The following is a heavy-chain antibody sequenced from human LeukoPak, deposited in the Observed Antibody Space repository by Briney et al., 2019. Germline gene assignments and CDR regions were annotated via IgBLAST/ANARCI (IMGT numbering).Heavy chain of an antibody. J-gene: IGHJ5*02. CDR2: ISWNSGSI. CDR1: GFTFDDYA. D-gene: IGHD6-19*01. CDR3: AKGSGEWLATNWFDP. V-gene: IGHV3-9*01. Sequence: PGGSLRLSCAASGFTFDDYAMPWVRQAPGKGLEWVSGISWNSGSIGYADSVKGRFTISRDNAKNSLYLQMNSLRAEDTALYYCAKGSGEWLATNWFDPWGQGTLVTVSS.